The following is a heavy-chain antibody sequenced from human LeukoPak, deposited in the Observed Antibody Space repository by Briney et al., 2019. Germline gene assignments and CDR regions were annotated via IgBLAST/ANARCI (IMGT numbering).Heavy chain of an antibody. Sequence: SVKVSCKASGGTFSNYPITWVRQAPGQGLEWMGGIIPIFGTANYAQKFQGRLTITADESTTTAYMELSSLRSGDTAVYYCAREVNYYDSTAYSIFYFHYGKDVWGQGTSVTVSS. CDR3: AREVNYYDSTAYSIFYFHYGKDV. V-gene: IGHV1-69*13. D-gene: IGHD3-22*01. CDR2: IIPIFGTA. J-gene: IGHJ6*02. CDR1: GGTFSNYP.